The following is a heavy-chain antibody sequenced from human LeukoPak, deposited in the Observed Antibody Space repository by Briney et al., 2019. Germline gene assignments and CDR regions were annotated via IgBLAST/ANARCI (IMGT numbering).Heavy chain of an antibody. V-gene: IGHV3-33*01. CDR3: ARDQALYFSYGDY. CDR1: GFTFSSYG. D-gene: IGHD2/OR15-2a*01. Sequence: PGGSLRLSCAASGFTFSSYGMHWVRQAPGKGLEWLAAIFYDGSKEHYADTVKGRFTISRDNSKNTLYLQVNSLTADDTAVYYCARDQALYFSYGDYWGQGTLVTVSS. J-gene: IGHJ4*02. CDR2: IFYDGSKE.